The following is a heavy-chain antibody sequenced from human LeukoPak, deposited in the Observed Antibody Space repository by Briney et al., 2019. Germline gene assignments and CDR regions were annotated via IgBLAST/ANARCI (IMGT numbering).Heavy chain of an antibody. J-gene: IGHJ1*01. CDR1: GYTFTSYA. CDR2: INAGNGNT. V-gene: IGHV1-3*01. CDR3: ARSSVMAAAGTGRNQYFQH. Sequence: GASVKVSCKASGYTFTSYAMHWVRQAPGQRLEWMGWINAGNGNTKYSQKFQGRVTITRGTSASTAYMELSSLRSEDTAVYYCARSSVMAAAGTGRNQYFQHWGQGTLVTVSS. D-gene: IGHD6-13*01.